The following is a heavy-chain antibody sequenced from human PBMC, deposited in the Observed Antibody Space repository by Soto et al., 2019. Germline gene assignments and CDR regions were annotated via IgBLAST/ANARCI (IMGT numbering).Heavy chain of an antibody. D-gene: IGHD3-22*01. CDR1: GGSISSGGYY. V-gene: IGHV4-31*03. Sequence: QVQLQESGPGLVKPSQTLSLTCTVSGGSISSGGYYWSWIRQHPGKGLEWIGYIYYSGSTYYNPSLKSRVTISVDTSKNQFSLKLSSVTAADTAVYYCARGPTQDYYYDTTHPIDYWGQGTLVTVSS. CDR3: ARGPTQDYYYDTTHPIDY. CDR2: IYYSGST. J-gene: IGHJ4*02.